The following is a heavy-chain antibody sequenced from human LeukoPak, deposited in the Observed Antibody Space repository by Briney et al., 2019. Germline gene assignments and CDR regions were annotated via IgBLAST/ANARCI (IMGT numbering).Heavy chain of an antibody. CDR1: GFTFSGYA. CDR2: ISGSSSST. Sequence: PGGSLRLSCAASGFTFSGYAMSWVRQAPGKGLEWVSTISGSSSSTYYADSVKGRFTSSRDNSKNTLYLQMNSLRAEDTAVYYCAKESRYNYGSGSFFSQFDYWGQGTLVTVSS. D-gene: IGHD3-10*01. CDR3: AKESRYNYGSGSFFSQFDY. V-gene: IGHV3-23*01. J-gene: IGHJ4*02.